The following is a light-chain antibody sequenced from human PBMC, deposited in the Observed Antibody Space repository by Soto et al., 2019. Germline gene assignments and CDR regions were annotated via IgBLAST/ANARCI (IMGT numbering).Light chain of an antibody. CDR3: QQYNAWPRT. Sequence: IVLTQSPGTLSLSPGERATLSCRASQSVSSYLAWYQQKPGQAPSLLIYGASTRATGIPDRFSGSGSGTEFTLTISSLQSDDFAVYSCQQYNAWPRTFGQGTKVDIK. V-gene: IGKV3-15*01. CDR1: QSVSSY. CDR2: GAS. J-gene: IGKJ1*01.